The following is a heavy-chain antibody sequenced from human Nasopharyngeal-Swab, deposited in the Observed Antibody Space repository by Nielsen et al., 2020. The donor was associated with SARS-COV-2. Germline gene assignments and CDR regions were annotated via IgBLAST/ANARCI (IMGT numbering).Heavy chain of an antibody. J-gene: IGHJ6*02. CDR3: NVEVVPAAMSTLYYYYGMDV. Sequence: GGSLRLSCAASGFTFSNAWMSWVRQAPGKGLEWVGRIKSKTDGGTTDYAAPVKGRFTISRDDSKNTLYLQMNSLKTEDTAVYYCNVEVVPAAMSTLYYYYGMDVWGQGTTVTVSS. V-gene: IGHV3-15*01. CDR2: IKSKTDGGTT. D-gene: IGHD2-2*01. CDR1: GFTFSNAW.